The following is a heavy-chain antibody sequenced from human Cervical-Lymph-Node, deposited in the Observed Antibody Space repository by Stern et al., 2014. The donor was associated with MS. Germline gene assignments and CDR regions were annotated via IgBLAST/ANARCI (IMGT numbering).Heavy chain of an antibody. CDR1: GGTFSNSG. J-gene: IGHJ4*02. CDR3: ARDLGVGPSAH. CDR2: IIPIFGTT. V-gene: IGHV1-69*06. D-gene: IGHD1-26*01. Sequence: QVQLVQSGTEVRKPGSSVKVSCRASGGTFSNSGISWVRQAPGQGLEWMGGIIPIFGTTNYAQKFQGRVTITADKSTNTGYMELTSLRSEDTAVYYCARDLGVGPSAHWGQGTLVTVSS.